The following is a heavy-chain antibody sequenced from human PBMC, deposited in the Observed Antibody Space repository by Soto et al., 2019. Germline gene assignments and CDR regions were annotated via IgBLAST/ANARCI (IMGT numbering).Heavy chain of an antibody. V-gene: IGHV4-34*01. CDR3: ATGRIVATINFDY. CDR2: INHSGST. CDR1: GGSFSGYY. D-gene: IGHD5-12*01. Sequence: SETLSLTCAVYGGSFSGYYWSWIRQPPGEGLEWIGEINHSGSTNYNPSLKSRVTISVDTSKNQFSLKLSSVTAADTAVYYCATGRIVATINFDYWGQGTLVTVSS. J-gene: IGHJ4*02.